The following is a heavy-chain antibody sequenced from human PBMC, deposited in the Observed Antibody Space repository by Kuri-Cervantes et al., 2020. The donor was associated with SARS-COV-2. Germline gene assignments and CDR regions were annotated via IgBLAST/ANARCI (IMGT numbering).Heavy chain of an antibody. J-gene: IGHJ3*01. Sequence: GGSLRLSCAPSGFTFSRYAMIWVRQAPGKGLEWISAIRGGGYTTYYADSVKGRFTISRDNFKNTLYLQMNHLRAEDTAVYYCAKDPNGDYVGAFDFWGQGTLVTVSS. CDR3: AKDPNGDYVGAFDF. CDR2: IRGGGYTT. V-gene: IGHV3-23*01. CDR1: GFTFSRYA. D-gene: IGHD4-17*01.